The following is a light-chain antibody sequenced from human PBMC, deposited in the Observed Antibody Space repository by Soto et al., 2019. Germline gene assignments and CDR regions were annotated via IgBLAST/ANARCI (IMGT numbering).Light chain of an antibody. Sequence: EIVLTQSPGTLSLSPGDRATLSCRASQSVSGNYLSWYQQKLGQAPRLLIYGATSRATGIPDRFSGSVSGTDFTLTISRLEPEDFAVYYCQQYGRSATFTFGPGTKVDNK. J-gene: IGKJ3*01. CDR1: QSVSGNY. V-gene: IGKV3-20*01. CDR3: QQYGRSATFT. CDR2: GAT.